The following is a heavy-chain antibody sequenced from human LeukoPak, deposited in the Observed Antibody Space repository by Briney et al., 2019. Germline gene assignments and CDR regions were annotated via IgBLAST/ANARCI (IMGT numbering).Heavy chain of an antibody. V-gene: IGHV3-7*01. CDR3: ARDATYYYGSELFDY. D-gene: IGHD3-10*01. CDR2: IKQDGSEK. Sequence: PGGSPRLSCAASGFTFSSYWMSWVRQAPGKGLEWVANIKQDGSEKYYVDSVKGRFTISRDNAKNSLYLQMNSLRAEDTAVYYCARDATYYYGSELFDYWGQGTLVTVSS. J-gene: IGHJ4*02. CDR1: GFTFSSYW.